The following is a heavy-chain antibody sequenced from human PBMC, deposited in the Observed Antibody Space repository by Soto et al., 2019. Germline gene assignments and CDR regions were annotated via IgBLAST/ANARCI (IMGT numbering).Heavy chain of an antibody. J-gene: IGHJ6*02. CDR2: MSTSSGNT. Sequence: QVQLVQSGAGVKKPGASVKVSCEGSGYTYTRLDIRWVRQVPGQGLEWMGWMSTSSGNTCYVEQVRGSVTMTSNTSRTTAYMELSSLRAEDTAVYYCARVGAQLFGDHGMDVWGQGNTVTVSS. D-gene: IGHD3-10*01. V-gene: IGHV1-8*01. CDR1: GYTYTRLD. CDR3: ARVGAQLFGDHGMDV.